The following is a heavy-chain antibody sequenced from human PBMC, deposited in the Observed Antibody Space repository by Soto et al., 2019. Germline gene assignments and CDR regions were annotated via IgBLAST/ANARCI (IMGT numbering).Heavy chain of an antibody. CDR3: AGDIPSGSYRFDY. J-gene: IGHJ4*02. CDR2: IYNSGTT. Sequence: QVQLQESGPGLVKPSETLSLTCTVSAGSISSYPWSWIRQSPGKGLEWIGYIYNSGTTIYNPSFKSRVTMLLDTPKNQFTLKLGSVTAADTAIYYCAGDIPSGSYRFDYWGQGTLVTVSS. V-gene: IGHV4-59*08. D-gene: IGHD1-26*01. CDR1: AGSISSYP.